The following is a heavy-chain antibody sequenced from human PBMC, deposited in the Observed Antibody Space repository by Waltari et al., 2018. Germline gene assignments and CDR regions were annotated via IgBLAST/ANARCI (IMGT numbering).Heavy chain of an antibody. CDR1: GGSISSYY. V-gene: IGHV4-59*08. D-gene: IGHD6-19*01. CDR3: ASSPPQWLGPNNWFDP. Sequence: QVQLQESGPGLVKPSETLSLTCPVSGGSISSYYWSWIRQPPGQGLEWIGYNYYSGSTNYNPSLKSRVTISVDTSKNQFSLKLSSVTAADTAVYYCASSPPQWLGPNNWFDPWGQGTLVTVSS. J-gene: IGHJ5*02. CDR2: NYYSGST.